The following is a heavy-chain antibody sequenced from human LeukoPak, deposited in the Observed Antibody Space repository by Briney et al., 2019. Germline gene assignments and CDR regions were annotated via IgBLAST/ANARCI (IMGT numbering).Heavy chain of an antibody. Sequence: SETLSLTCAVYGGSFSDYYWSWIRQPPGKGLEWIGYMYNSGITNYNPSLRSRVTISVDTSKNQFSLRLRSVTAADTAVYYCARHGDSSRGWYFDYWGQGTLVTVSS. CDR3: ARHGDSSRGWYFDY. V-gene: IGHV4-59*08. D-gene: IGHD6-19*01. CDR2: MYNSGIT. J-gene: IGHJ4*02. CDR1: GGSFSDYY.